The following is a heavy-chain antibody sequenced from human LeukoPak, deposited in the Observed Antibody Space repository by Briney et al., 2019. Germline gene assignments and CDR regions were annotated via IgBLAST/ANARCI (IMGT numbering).Heavy chain of an antibody. D-gene: IGHD5-12*01. V-gene: IGHV3-7*01. J-gene: IGHJ4*02. CDR2: IRQDGSDK. CDR3: ARYSYDHYGYFDY. Sequence: GGSLRLSCAASGFTFSSYWMSWVRQTPGKGLEWVANIRQDGSDKYYVDSVTGRFTISRDNAKNSLYLQMNSVRVEDTAVYHCARYSYDHYGYFDYWGQGTLVTVSS. CDR1: GFTFSSYW.